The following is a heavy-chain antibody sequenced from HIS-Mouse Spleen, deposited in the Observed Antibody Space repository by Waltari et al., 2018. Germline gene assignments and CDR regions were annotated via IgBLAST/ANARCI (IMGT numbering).Heavy chain of an antibody. CDR1: GGSNSSSSYY. V-gene: IGHV4-39*07. CDR2: IYYSGST. CDR3: AREIPYSSSWYDWYFDL. Sequence: QLQLQESGPGLVKPSETLSLTCTVSGGSNSSSSYYWGWIRQPPGKGLECIGSIYYSGSTYYNPSPKIRVTLSVDTSKNQCSLKLSSVTAADTAVYYCAREIPYSSSWYDWYFDLWGRGTLVTVSS. J-gene: IGHJ2*01. D-gene: IGHD6-13*01.